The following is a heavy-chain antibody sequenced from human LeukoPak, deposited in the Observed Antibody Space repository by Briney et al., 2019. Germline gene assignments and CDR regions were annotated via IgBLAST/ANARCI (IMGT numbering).Heavy chain of an antibody. CDR1: AGSISSSSSY. CDR2: IYYSGST. Sequence: SETLSLTCTVSAGSISSSSSYWGWIRQPPGKGLEWIGSIYYSGSTYYNPSLKTRVTISVDPSKNQISLKLSSVTAADTAVYYCARRGQWLHHPFDYWGQGTLVTVSS. J-gene: IGHJ4*02. CDR3: ARRGQWLHHPFDY. D-gene: IGHD6-19*01. V-gene: IGHV4-39*01.